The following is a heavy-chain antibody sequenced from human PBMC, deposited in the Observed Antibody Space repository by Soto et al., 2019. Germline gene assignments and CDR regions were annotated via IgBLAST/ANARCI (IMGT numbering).Heavy chain of an antibody. V-gene: IGHV4-39*01. CDR3: VIQRTTVPTRSYFDY. CDR2: VYYRGRI. D-gene: IGHD6-25*01. J-gene: IGHJ4*01. Sequence: PSETLSLTCTVSGGSVTNSSYYWGWISQSPGKGLEWIGSVYYRGRIYSKSSVKSRVTISVDTSKNRFSLSLNSVTASDTAVYLCVIQRTTVPTRSYFDYGGPGALVTVSS. CDR1: GGSVTNSSYY.